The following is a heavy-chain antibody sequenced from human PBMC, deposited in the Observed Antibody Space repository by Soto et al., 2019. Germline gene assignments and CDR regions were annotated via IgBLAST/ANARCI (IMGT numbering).Heavy chain of an antibody. D-gene: IGHD2-15*01. CDR1: GFTFSSYI. J-gene: IGHJ6*01. Sequence: LRLSCAASGFTFSSYIMNWVRQAPGKGLEWVSSISSSSSYIYYADSVKGRFTISRDNAKNSLYLQMNSLRAEDTGVYYCARENVAQAGMDVWGQGTTVTVSS. CDR2: ISSSSSYI. V-gene: IGHV3-21*01. CDR3: ARENVAQAGMDV.